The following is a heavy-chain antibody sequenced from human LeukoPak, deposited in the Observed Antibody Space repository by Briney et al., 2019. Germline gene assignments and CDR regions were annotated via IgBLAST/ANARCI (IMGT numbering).Heavy chain of an antibody. J-gene: IGHJ6*03. V-gene: IGHV1-18*01. D-gene: IGHD1-26*01. CDR1: GYTFTSYG. Sequence: ASVKVSCKASGYTFTSYGLSWVRQAPGQRLEGMGGISAYNGNTNYAQKLQGRVSMTTDTSTSTDYMELRSLRSDETDVYYCARVGPIVGATNYYYYMEVWGKGTAVTISS. CDR3: ARVGPIVGATNYYYYMEV. CDR2: ISAYNGNT.